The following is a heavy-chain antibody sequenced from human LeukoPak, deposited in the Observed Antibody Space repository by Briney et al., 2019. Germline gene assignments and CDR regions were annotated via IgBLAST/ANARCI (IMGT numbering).Heavy chain of an antibody. Sequence: SETLSLTCTVSGGSIDSSSYYWGWIRQPPGKGLEWIGSVFYTGSTSYNPSLKSRVNISVDTSKNQFSLKLYSVTAADTAVYYCSKRTGLGYWGQGILVTVTS. D-gene: IGHD1-1*01. J-gene: IGHJ4*02. CDR3: SKRTGLGY. V-gene: IGHV4-39*01. CDR2: VFYTGST. CDR1: GGSIDSSSYY.